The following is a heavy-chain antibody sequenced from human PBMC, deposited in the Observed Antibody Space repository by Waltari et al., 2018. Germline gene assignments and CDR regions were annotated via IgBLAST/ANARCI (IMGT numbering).Heavy chain of an antibody. CDR1: GFLFSSYN. J-gene: IGHJ4*02. Sequence: VQLVESGGGLVKSGGSLRLSCEASGFLFSSYNMNWVRQAPGKCREWVSSITRDGFSIYYADSVKGRFTVSRDNAKNSLYVQMNNLGAEDTAVYYCAREYYYDGSTYDQWGQGTLVTVSS. CDR2: ITRDGFSI. V-gene: IGHV3-21*01. CDR3: AREYYYDGSTYDQ. D-gene: IGHD3-22*01.